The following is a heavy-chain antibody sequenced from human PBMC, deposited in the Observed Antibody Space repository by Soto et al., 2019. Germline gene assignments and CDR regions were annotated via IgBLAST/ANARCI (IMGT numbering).Heavy chain of an antibody. CDR3: ARHVSGHYGPKVGYYYYMDV. D-gene: IGHD3-10*01. CDR1: GGSISSCSYY. Sequence: SETLSLTCTVSGGSISSCSYYWGWIRQPPGKGLEWIGSIYYSGSTYYNPSLKSRVTISVDTSKNQFPLKLSSVTAADTAVYYCARHVSGHYGPKVGYYYYMDVWGKGTTVTSP. J-gene: IGHJ6*03. V-gene: IGHV4-39*01. CDR2: IYYSGST.